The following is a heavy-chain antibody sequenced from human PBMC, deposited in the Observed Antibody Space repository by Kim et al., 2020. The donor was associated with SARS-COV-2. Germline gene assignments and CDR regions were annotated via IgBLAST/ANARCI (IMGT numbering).Heavy chain of an antibody. Sequence: GGSLRLSCAASEFTFSSYAIHWVRQAPGKGLEWVALISYDGNNKYYADSVKGRFTISRDNSKNTVYMQMNGLRTEDTAVYYCARDLGGSCRFDYWGQGTPVTVSS. J-gene: IGHJ4*02. CDR2: ISYDGNNK. D-gene: IGHD1-26*01. CDR1: EFTFSSYA. V-gene: IGHV3-30-3*01. CDR3: ARDLGGSCRFDY.